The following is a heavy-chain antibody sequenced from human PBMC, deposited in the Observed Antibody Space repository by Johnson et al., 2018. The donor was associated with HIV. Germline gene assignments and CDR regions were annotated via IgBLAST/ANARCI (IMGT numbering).Heavy chain of an antibody. Sequence: QVQLVESGGGLVKPGGSLRLSCAASGFIFSDYYMTWIRQAPGKGLESISYIRSSGRTIYYADSVKGRFTMSRDNAKKSLYLQMTSLRAEDTAVYYCAREEGTDILTRGDAFDIWGQGTMVTVSS. J-gene: IGHJ3*02. D-gene: IGHD3-9*01. V-gene: IGHV3-11*04. CDR2: IRSSGRTI. CDR3: AREEGTDILTRGDAFDI. CDR1: GFIFSDYY.